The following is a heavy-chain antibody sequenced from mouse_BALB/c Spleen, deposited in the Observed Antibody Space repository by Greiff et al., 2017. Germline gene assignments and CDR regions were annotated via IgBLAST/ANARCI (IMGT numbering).Heavy chain of an antibody. V-gene: IGHV1-7*01. CDR2: INPSTGYT. Sequence: QVQLQQSGAELAKPGASVKMSCKASGYTFTSYWMHWVKQRPGQGLEWIGYINPSTGYTEYNQKFKDKATLTADKSSSTVYMQLSSLTSEDSAVYYCARGVIYAMDYWGQGTSVTVSS. CDR1: GYTFTSYW. CDR3: ARGVIYAMDY. D-gene: IGHD2-1*01. J-gene: IGHJ4*01.